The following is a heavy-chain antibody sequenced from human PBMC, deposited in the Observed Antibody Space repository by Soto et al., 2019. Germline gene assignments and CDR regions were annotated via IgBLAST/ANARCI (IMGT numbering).Heavy chain of an antibody. CDR1: GDSVSNNGAT. CDR2: AYYGSRWQY. J-gene: IGHJ4*02. CDR3: ARDPPDFNSGFDS. D-gene: IGHD1-26*01. Sequence: PSQTLSLTCAICGDSVSNNGATWNWIRQSPSRGLEWLGRAYYGSRWQYDYATSVRSRITINPDTSKNQFSLQLSSVTPEDTAVYYCARDPPDFNSGFDSWGQGSLVTVSS. V-gene: IGHV6-1*01.